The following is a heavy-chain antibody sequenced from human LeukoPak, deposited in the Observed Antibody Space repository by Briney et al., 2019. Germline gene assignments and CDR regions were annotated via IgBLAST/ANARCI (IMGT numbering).Heavy chain of an antibody. J-gene: IGHJ6*03. CDR1: GGSISSSSYY. V-gene: IGHV4-39*07. CDR2: IYYSGST. D-gene: IGHD6-13*01. Sequence: SETLSLTCTVSGGSISSSSYYWGWIRQPPGKGLEWIGSIYYSGSTYYNPSLKSRVTISVDTSKNQFSLKLSSVTAADTAVYYCARGSGTRGSSWTTRYYYYYYYMDVWGKGTTVTISS. CDR3: ARGSGTRGSSWTTRYYYYYYYMDV.